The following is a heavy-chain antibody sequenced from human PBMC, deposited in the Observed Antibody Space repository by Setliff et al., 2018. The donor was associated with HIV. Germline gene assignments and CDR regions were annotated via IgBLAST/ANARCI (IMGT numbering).Heavy chain of an antibody. CDR3: ARRGWNGYQSFDF. Sequence: SETLSLTCAVYGESLSPYYWSWIRQPPGKGLEWIGEINHSGTTNYNPSLRSRVSTSVDTSKKQFSLNLSSVTAADTAVYYCARRGWNGYQSFDFWGQGALVTVSS. CDR2: INHSGTT. J-gene: IGHJ4*02. CDR1: GESLSPYY. V-gene: IGHV4-34*01. D-gene: IGHD5-12*01.